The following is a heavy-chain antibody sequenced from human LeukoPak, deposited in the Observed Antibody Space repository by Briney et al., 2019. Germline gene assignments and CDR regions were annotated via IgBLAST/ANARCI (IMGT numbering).Heavy chain of an antibody. J-gene: IGHJ4*02. CDR1: GGSISSYSYY. D-gene: IGHD5-18*01. V-gene: IGHV4-39*07. Sequence: SETLSLTCIVSGGSISSYSYYWGWIRQPPGKGLEWIGSIDHSGSTYYNPSLKSRVTISVDASKNQFSLKVASVTAADTAVYYCARDLADTAMITAYWGQGTLVTVSS. CDR2: IDHSGST. CDR3: ARDLADTAMITAY.